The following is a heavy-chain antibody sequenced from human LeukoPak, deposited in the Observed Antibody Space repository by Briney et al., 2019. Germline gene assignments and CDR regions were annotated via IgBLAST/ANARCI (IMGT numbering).Heavy chain of an antibody. CDR2: INAGNGNT. CDR3: ARGRYVDTAMPKNYYFDY. CDR1: GYTFTSYA. D-gene: IGHD5-18*01. V-gene: IGHV1-3*01. Sequence: GASVKVSCKASGYTFTSYAMHWVRQAPGQRLEWMGWINAGNGNTKYSQKFQGRVTITRDTSASTAYMELSSLRSEDTAVYYCARGRYVDTAMPKNYYFDYWGQGTLVTVSS. J-gene: IGHJ4*02.